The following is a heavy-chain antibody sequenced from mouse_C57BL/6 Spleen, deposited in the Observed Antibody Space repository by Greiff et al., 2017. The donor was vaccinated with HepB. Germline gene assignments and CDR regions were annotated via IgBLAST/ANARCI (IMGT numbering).Heavy chain of an antibody. J-gene: IGHJ4*01. CDR3: ARRPSGAMDY. Sequence: EVQLQQSGAELVKPGASVKLSCTASGFNIKDYYMHWVKQRTEQGLEWIGRIDPEDGETKYAPEFQGKATITADTSSNTAYLQLSSLTSEDTAVYYCARRPSGAMDYWGQGTSVTVSS. CDR2: IDPEDGET. CDR1: GFNIKDYY. D-gene: IGHD6-1*01. V-gene: IGHV14-2*01.